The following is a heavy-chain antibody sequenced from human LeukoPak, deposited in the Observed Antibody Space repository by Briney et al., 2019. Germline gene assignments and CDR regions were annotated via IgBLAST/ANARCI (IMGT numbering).Heavy chain of an antibody. CDR3: ARSTSEPTAFDY. V-gene: IGHV1-18*01. Sequence: ASVKVSCKASGYTFTSYGISWVRLAPGQGLEWMGWISAYNGNTNYAQKLQGRVTMTTDTSTSTAYMELRSLRSDDTAVYYCARSTSEPTAFDYWGQGTLVTVSS. CDR1: GYTFTSYG. J-gene: IGHJ4*02. CDR2: ISAYNGNT. D-gene: IGHD2-2*01.